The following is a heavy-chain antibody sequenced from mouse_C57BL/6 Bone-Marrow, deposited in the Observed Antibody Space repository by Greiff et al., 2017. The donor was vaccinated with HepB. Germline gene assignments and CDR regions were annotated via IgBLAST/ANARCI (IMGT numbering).Heavy chain of an antibody. CDR3: ARTQYYGSSYVAWFAY. Sequence: EVQLVESGPELVKPGASVKISCKASGYSFTGYYMNWVKQSPEKSLEWIGEINPSTGGTTYNQKFKAKATLTVDKSSSTAYMQLKSLTSEDSAVYYCARTQYYGSSYVAWFAYWGQGTLVTVSA. D-gene: IGHD1-1*01. CDR2: INPSTGGT. CDR1: GYSFTGYY. J-gene: IGHJ3*01. V-gene: IGHV1-42*01.